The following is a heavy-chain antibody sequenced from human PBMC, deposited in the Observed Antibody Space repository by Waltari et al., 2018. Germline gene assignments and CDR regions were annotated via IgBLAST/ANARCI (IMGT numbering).Heavy chain of an antibody. J-gene: IGHJ6*03. D-gene: IGHD2-15*01. CDR1: GYTFTSYD. Sequence: QVQLVQSGAEVKKPGASVKVSCKASGYTFTSYDINWVRQATGQGLEWMGWMNPNSGNTGYAQKCQGRVTITRNTSISTAYMELSSLRSEDTAVYYCARGSPHCSGGSCRYYYYYMDVWGKGTTVTVSS. CDR3: ARGSPHCSGGSCRYYYYYMDV. CDR2: MNPNSGNT. V-gene: IGHV1-8*03.